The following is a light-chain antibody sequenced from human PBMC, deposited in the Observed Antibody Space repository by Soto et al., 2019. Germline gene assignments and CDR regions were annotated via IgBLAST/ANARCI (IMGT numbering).Light chain of an antibody. CDR2: DVS. V-gene: IGLV2-14*01. Sequence: QSALTQPASVSGSPGQSITISCTGTSSDVGGYNYVSWYQQHPGKPPKLMIYDVSNRPSGVSNRFSGSKSGNTDSLTISGLQAEDEADYYGSSYTSSSTLVFGGGT. J-gene: IGLJ3*02. CDR1: SSDVGGYNY. CDR3: SSYTSSSTLV.